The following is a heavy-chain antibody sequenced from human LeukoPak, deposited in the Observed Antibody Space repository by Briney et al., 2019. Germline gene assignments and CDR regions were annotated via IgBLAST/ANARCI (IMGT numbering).Heavy chain of an antibody. CDR2: IYYSGST. V-gene: IGHV4-30-4*08. D-gene: IGHD6-13*01. Sequence: PSETLSLTCTVSGGSISSGDYYWSWIRQPPGKGLEWIGYIYYSGSTYYNPSLKSRVTISVDTSKNQFSLKLSSVTAADTAVYYCARVGYYYYYMDVWGKGTTVTVSS. CDR1: GGSISSGDYY. CDR3: ARVGYYYYYMDV. J-gene: IGHJ6*03.